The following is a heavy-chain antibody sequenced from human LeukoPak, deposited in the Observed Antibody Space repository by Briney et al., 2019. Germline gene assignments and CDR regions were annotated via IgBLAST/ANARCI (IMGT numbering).Heavy chain of an antibody. CDR2: ISGSGGST. V-gene: IGHV3-23*01. J-gene: IGHJ4*02. CDR1: GFTFNNYL. D-gene: IGHD3-22*01. Sequence: GGSLRLSCAASGFTFNNYLMSWVRQAPGKGLEWVSAISGSGGSTYYADSVKGRFTISRDNSKNTLYLQMNSLRAEDTAVYYCAKVFRPSITMIVVVITGFDYWGQGTLVTVSS. CDR3: AKVFRPSITMIVVVITGFDY.